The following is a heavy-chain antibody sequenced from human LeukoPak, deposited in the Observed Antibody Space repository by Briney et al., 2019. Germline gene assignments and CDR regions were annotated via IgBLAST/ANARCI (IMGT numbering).Heavy chain of an antibody. Sequence: VASVKVSXKASGGTFRSYAISWVRQAPGQGLEWMGRIIPIFGTANYAQKFQGRVTITTDESTSTAYMELSSLRSEDTAVYYCARTKNSYTDINTAWFDPWGQGTLVTVSS. V-gene: IGHV1-69*05. CDR3: ARTKNSYTDINTAWFDP. CDR1: GGTFRSYA. D-gene: IGHD2-15*01. J-gene: IGHJ5*02. CDR2: IIPIFGTA.